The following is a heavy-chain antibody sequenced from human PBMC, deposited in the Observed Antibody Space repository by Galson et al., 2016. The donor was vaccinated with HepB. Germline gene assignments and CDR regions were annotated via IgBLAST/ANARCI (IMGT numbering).Heavy chain of an antibody. CDR1: GDSVSSNSAA. J-gene: IGHJ5*02. CDR2: TYYRSKWYN. D-gene: IGHD2/OR15-2a*01. V-gene: IGHV6-1*01. Sequence: CAISGDSVSSNSAAWTWIRQSPLRGLEWLGRTYYRSKWYNDYAVSVISRISIHPDTSKNQFSLQLNSVTPEDTAVYYCARVRCSTFRCQNWFDPWGQGTLVTVSS. CDR3: ARVRCSTFRCQNWFDP.